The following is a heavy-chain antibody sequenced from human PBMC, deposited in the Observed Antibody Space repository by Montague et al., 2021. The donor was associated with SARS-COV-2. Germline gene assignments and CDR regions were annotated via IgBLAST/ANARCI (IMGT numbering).Heavy chain of an antibody. D-gene: IGHD6-13*01. Sequence: SETLSLTCTVPGGSVSSGGYYWSWIRQPPGKGLEWIGYIYYSGSTNYNPSLKSRVTISLDTSKNQFSLKLTSVTAADTAVYYCARVALAAAATRSDYWGQGTLVTVSS. CDR1: GGSVSSGGYY. CDR3: ARVALAAAATRSDY. V-gene: IGHV4-61*08. J-gene: IGHJ4*02. CDR2: IYYSGST.